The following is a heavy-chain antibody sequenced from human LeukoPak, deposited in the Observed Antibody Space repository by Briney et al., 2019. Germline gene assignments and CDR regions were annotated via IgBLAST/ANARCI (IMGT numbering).Heavy chain of an antibody. Sequence: SETLSLTCAVYGGSFSGYYWSWIRQPPGKGLEWIGEINHSGSTNYNPSLKSRVTISVDTSKNQFSLKLSSVTAADTAVYYCARQGDYGDYNSGPGVWGQGTTVTVSS. J-gene: IGHJ6*02. CDR1: GGSFSGYY. V-gene: IGHV4-34*01. D-gene: IGHD4-17*01. CDR2: INHSGST. CDR3: ARQGDYGDYNSGPGV.